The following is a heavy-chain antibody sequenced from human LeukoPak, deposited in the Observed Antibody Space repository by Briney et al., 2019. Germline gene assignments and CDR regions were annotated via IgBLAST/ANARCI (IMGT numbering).Heavy chain of an antibody. D-gene: IGHD2-2*01. CDR3: ARGGGYCSRTGCYGIDY. V-gene: IGHV3-64*01. J-gene: IGHJ4*02. Sequence: GGSLRLSCAASGFTFSSYVMHWVRQAPGKGLEYVSTIDGNGGSTYYANSVKGRFTISRDNSKNTLNLQMGSLRAEDMAVYYCARGGGYCSRTGCYGIDYWGQGTLVTVSS. CDR2: IDGNGGST. CDR1: GFTFSSYV.